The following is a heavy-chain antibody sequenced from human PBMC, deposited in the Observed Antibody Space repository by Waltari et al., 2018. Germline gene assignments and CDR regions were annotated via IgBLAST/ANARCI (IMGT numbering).Heavy chain of an antibody. V-gene: IGHV1-46*01. Sequence: QVQLVQSGAEVKKPGASVKISCKTSEYTFTSSYIHWVRQAPGQGLEWMGIINPSGGSTIYAQNVQGRVTMTRDTSTSTVYMELSSLRSEDTAVYYCALDTGALWMDVWGQGTTVTVSS. CDR1: EYTFTSSY. CDR2: INPSGGST. CDR3: ALDTGALWMDV. J-gene: IGHJ6*02. D-gene: IGHD2-21*01.